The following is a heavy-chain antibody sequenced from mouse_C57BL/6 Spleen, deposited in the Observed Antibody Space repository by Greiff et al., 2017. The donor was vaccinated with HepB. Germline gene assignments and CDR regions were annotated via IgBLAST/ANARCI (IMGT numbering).Heavy chain of an antibody. Sequence: EVQLQQSGPELVKPGASVKIPCKASGYTFTDYNMDWVKQSHGKSLEWIGDINPNNGGTIYNQKFKGKATLTVDKSSSTAYMELRSLTSEDTAVYYCARFYSYGSSSYWYFDVWGTGTTVTVSS. J-gene: IGHJ1*03. D-gene: IGHD1-1*01. CDR2: INPNNGGT. CDR3: ARFYSYGSSSYWYFDV. V-gene: IGHV1-18*01. CDR1: GYTFTDYN.